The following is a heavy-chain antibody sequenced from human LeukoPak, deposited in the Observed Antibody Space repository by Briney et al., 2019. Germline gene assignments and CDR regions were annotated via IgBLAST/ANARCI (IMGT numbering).Heavy chain of an antibody. V-gene: IGHV3-30*03. CDR1: GFTFSSYS. CDR3: ARDHLTPKIAAAGWPRRTGYFDY. Sequence: PGGSLRLSCAASGFTFSSYSMNWVRQAPGKGLEWVAVISYDGSNKYYADSVKGRFTISRDNSKNTLYLQMNSLRAEDTAVYYCARDHLTPKIAAAGWPRRTGYFDYWGQGTLVTVSS. J-gene: IGHJ4*02. CDR2: ISYDGSNK. D-gene: IGHD6-13*01.